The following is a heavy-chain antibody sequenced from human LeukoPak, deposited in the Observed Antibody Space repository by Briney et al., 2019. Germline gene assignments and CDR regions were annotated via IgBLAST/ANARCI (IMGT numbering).Heavy chain of an antibody. V-gene: IGHV3-7*03. D-gene: IGHD1-1*01. CDR3: ARDRSTGTTDY. CDR2: IKQDGSEK. J-gene: IGHJ4*02. Sequence: PGGSLRLSCAASGLTFSSYWMSWVRQAPGKGLECVANIKQDGSEKYYVDSVKGRFTISRDNAKNSLYLQMNSLRAEDTAVYYCARDRSTGTTDYWGQGTLVTVSS. CDR1: GLTFSSYW.